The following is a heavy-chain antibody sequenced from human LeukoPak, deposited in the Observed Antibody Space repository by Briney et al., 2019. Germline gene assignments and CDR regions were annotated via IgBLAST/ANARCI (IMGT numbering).Heavy chain of an antibody. Sequence: ASVKVSCKASGYTFTGYYIHWVRQAPGQGLEWMGWINPHSGGTNYAQKFQGGVTMTRDTSITTAYMELSSLRPDDTAVYYCARDAGEYCSSTTCYASHYWGQGTLVTVSS. CDR3: ARDAGEYCSSTTCYASHY. CDR1: GYTFTGYY. V-gene: IGHV1-2*02. D-gene: IGHD2-2*01. CDR2: INPHSGGT. J-gene: IGHJ4*02.